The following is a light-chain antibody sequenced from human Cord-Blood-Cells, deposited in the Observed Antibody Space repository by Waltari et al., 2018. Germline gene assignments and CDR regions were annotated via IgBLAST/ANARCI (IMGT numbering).Light chain of an antibody. CDR2: DVS. CDR3: CSYAGSYTSYV. CDR1: SSAAGGYNY. Sequence: QSALTQPRSVSGSPGQSVTISCTGTSSAAGGYNYVSWYQQHPGKAPKLMIYDVSKRPSGVPDRFSGSKSCNTASLTISGLQAEDEADYYCCSYAGSYTSYVFGTGTKVTFL. V-gene: IGLV2-11*01. J-gene: IGLJ1*01.